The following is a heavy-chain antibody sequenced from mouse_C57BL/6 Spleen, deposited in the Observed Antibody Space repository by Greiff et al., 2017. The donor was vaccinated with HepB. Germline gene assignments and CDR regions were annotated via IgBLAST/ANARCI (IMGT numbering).Heavy chain of an antibody. CDR2: IDPSDSYT. CDR3: ARYDYAFGY. D-gene: IGHD2-4*01. V-gene: IGHV1-69*01. J-gene: IGHJ2*01. CDR1: GYTFTSYW. Sequence: VQLQQPGAELVMPGASVKLSCKASGYTFTSYWMHWVKQRPGQGLEWIGEIDPSDSYTNYNQKFKGKSTLTVDKSTSTAYMQLSSLTSDDSAVYYCARYDYAFGYWGQGTTLTVSS.